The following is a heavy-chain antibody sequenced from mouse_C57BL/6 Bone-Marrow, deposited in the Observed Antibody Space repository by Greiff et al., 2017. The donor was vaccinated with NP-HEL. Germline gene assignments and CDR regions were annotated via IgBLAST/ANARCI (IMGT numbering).Heavy chain of an antibody. D-gene: IGHD1-1*01. CDR1: GYTFTSYG. V-gene: IGHV1-81*01. Sequence: QVQLQQSGAELARPGASVKLSCKASGYTFTSYGISWVKQRTGQGLEWIGEIYPRSGITYYNEKFKGKATLTADKSSSTAYMELRSLTSEDSAVYFCARRAYYYGSSPYWYFDVWGTGTTVTVSS. CDR3: ARRAYYYGSSPYWYFDV. CDR2: IYPRSGIT. J-gene: IGHJ1*03.